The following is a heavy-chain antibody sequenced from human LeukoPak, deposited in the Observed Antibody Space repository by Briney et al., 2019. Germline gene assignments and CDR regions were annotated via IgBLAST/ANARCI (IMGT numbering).Heavy chain of an antibody. J-gene: IGHJ4*02. D-gene: IGHD3-3*01. CDR2: ISYDGSNK. V-gene: IGHV3-30*18. CDR1: RFTFSSYG. Sequence: PGGSLRLSCAASRFTFSSYGMHWVRQAPGKGLEWVAVISYDGSNKYYADSVKGRFTISRDNSKNTLYLQMNSLRAEDTAVYYCAKVVHYDFWSGNGYWGQGTLVTVSS. CDR3: AKVVHYDFWSGNGY.